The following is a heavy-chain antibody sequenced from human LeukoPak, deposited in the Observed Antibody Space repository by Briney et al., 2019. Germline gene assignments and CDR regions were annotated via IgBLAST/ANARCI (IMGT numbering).Heavy chain of an antibody. CDR2: ISGSGGST. Sequence: GGSLRLSCAASGFTFSSYDMSWVRQAPGKGLEWVSSISGSGGSTYYADSVKGRFTISRDNSKNTLYLQMNSLRAEDTAVYYCAKDLYCSGTSCYEAVYWGQGTLVTVSS. V-gene: IGHV3-23*01. D-gene: IGHD2-2*01. CDR1: GFTFSSYD. CDR3: AKDLYCSGTSCYEAVY. J-gene: IGHJ4*02.